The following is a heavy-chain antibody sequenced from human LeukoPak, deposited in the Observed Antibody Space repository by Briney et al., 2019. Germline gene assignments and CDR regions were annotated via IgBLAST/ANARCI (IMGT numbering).Heavy chain of an antibody. V-gene: IGHV3-7*01. D-gene: IGHD3-22*01. CDR3: ARGWPYYYDSSGYFYFDY. J-gene: IGHJ4*02. CDR1: GFIFSSYW. CDR2: IKQDGSEK. Sequence: GGSLRLSCAASGFIFSSYWMSWVRQAPGKGLEWVANIKQDGSEKYYVASVKGRFTISRDNAKNSLYLQMNSLRAEDTAVYYCARGWPYYYDSSGYFYFDYWGQGTLVTVSS.